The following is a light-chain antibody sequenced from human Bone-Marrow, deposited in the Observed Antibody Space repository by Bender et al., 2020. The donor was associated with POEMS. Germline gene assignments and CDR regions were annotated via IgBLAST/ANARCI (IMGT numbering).Light chain of an antibody. CDR2: DDT. CDR3: CSYAGPRTSV. CDR1: SSDVGSYNL. Sequence: QSALTQPASVSGSPGQSITISCSGTSSDVGSYNLVSWYQQHPGKAPKLIIYDDTERPSGVSNRFFASKSGNTASLTISGLQTEDEADYYCCSYAGPRTSVFGGGTKVTVL. V-gene: IGLV2-23*01. J-gene: IGLJ2*01.